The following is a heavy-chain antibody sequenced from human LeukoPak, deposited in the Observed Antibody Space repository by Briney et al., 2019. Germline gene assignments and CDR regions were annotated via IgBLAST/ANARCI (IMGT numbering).Heavy chain of an antibody. CDR2: MNPNSGNT. CDR3: ARGTVDTAMDGY. J-gene: IGHJ4*02. D-gene: IGHD5-18*01. CDR1: GYTFTIYV. V-gene: IGHV1-8*01. Sequence: ASVKVSCKAAGYTFTIYVINWVRQATGQGLEWMGWMNPNSGNTGYAQKFQGRVTMTRNTSISTAYMELSSLRSEDTAVYYCARGTVDTAMDGYWGQGTLVTVSS.